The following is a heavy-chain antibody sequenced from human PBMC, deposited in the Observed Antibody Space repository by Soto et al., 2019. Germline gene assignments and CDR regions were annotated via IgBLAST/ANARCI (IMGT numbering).Heavy chain of an antibody. D-gene: IGHD2-15*01. CDR2: LSPNSGKS. Sequence: QVQLVQSGAEVKKPGASVKVSCKASGYTFTRLDINWVRQATGQGLEWMGWLSPNSGKSGYAKKSQGRVTMSVNTSISAAYMELSGLISDDTAVYYCARGDLVGNPDYWGQGTLVTVSS. CDR1: GYTFTRLD. V-gene: IGHV1-8*01. J-gene: IGHJ4*02. CDR3: ARGDLVGNPDY.